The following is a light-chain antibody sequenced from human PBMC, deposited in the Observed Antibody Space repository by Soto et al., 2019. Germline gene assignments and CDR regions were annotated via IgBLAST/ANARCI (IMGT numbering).Light chain of an antibody. CDR1: SGHSNYA. CDR2: LNRDGSH. Sequence: QLVLTQSPSASASLGAPVKLTCTLSSGHSNYAIAWHQQQPEKGPRYLMKLNRDGSHSKGDGIPNRFSGSSSRAERYLTISSLQSEDEADYYCQTWGTGIVIFGGGTKLTVL. V-gene: IGLV4-69*01. J-gene: IGLJ2*01. CDR3: QTWGTGIVI.